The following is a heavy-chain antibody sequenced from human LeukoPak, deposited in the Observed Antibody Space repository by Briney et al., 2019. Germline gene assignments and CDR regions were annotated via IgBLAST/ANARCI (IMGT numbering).Heavy chain of an antibody. D-gene: IGHD6-19*01. CDR3: ARDMYSSGWYESYFDY. J-gene: IGHJ4*02. CDR1: GGSISSYY. V-gene: IGHV4-4*07. CDR2: IYTSGST. Sequence: SETLSLTCTVSGGSISSYYWSWIRQPAGKGLEWIGRIYTSGSTNYIPSLKSRVTMSVDTSKNQFSLKLSSVTAADTAVYYCARDMYSSGWYESYFDYWGQGTLVTVSS.